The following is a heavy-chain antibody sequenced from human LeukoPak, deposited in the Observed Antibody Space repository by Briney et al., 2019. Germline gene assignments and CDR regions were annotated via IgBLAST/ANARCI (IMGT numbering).Heavy chain of an antibody. V-gene: IGHV3-30-3*01. Sequence: GGSLRLSCAASGFTFSSYAMHWVRQAPGKGLEWVAVISYDGSNKYYADSVKGRFTISRDNSKNTLYLQMNSLRAEDTAVYYCARWAVASDYWGQGTLVTVSS. CDR2: ISYDGSNK. J-gene: IGHJ4*02. D-gene: IGHD4-23*01. CDR3: ARWAVASDY. CDR1: GFTFSSYA.